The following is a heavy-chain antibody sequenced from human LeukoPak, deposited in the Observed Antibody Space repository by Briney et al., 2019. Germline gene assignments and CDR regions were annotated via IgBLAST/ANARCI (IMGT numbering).Heavy chain of an antibody. CDR2: IYYSGST. D-gene: IGHD2-21*02. CDR1: GGSISSYY. CDR3: ARDSLSCGGGCYSGDY. Sequence: SETLSLTCTVSGGSISSYYWSWIRQPPGKGLEWIGYIYYSGSTNYNPSLKSRVTISVDTSKNQFSLKLSSVTAADTAVYYCARDSLSCGGGCYSGDYWGQGTLVTVSS. J-gene: IGHJ4*02. V-gene: IGHV4-59*12.